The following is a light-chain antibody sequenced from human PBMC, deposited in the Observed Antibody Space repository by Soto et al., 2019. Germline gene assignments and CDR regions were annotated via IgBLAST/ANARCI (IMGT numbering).Light chain of an antibody. CDR3: QQYNNWPGT. CDR1: QSVSSN. CDR2: GAS. V-gene: IGKV3-15*01. J-gene: IGKJ1*01. Sequence: EIVMTQSPATLSVSQGERATLSCRASQSVSSNLAWYQQKPGQAPRLLIYGASTRATGIPARFSGSGSGTEFTLTISSLQSEDFAVDYCQQYNNWPGTFGQGTKVEIK.